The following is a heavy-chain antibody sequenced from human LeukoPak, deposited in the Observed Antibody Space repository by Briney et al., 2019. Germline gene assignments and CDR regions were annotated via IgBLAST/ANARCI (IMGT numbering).Heavy chain of an antibody. J-gene: IGHJ4*02. D-gene: IGHD3-22*01. CDR2: ISGSGGSA. CDR3: ANFMGIVVGGPR. Sequence: GGSLRLSCAASGFTFSSYAMSWVRQAPGKGLEWVSAISGSGGSAYYADSVKGRFTISRDNSKNTPYLQMNSLRAEDTAVYYCANFMGIVVGGPRWGQGTLVTVSS. V-gene: IGHV3-23*01. CDR1: GFTFSSYA.